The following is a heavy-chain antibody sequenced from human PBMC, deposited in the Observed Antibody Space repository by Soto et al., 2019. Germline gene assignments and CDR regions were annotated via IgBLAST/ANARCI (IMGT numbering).Heavy chain of an antibody. CDR2: IYYSGST. J-gene: IGHJ6*02. CDR3: ARSKIPGYYYDSSGPAYGMDV. Sequence: SETLSLTCTVSGGSVSSYYWSWIRQPPGKGLEWIGYIYYSGSTNYNPSLKSRVTISVDTSKNQFSLKLSSVTAADTAVYYCARSKIPGYYYDSSGPAYGMDVWGQGTTVTVSS. D-gene: IGHD3-22*01. CDR1: GGSVSSYY. V-gene: IGHV4-59*02.